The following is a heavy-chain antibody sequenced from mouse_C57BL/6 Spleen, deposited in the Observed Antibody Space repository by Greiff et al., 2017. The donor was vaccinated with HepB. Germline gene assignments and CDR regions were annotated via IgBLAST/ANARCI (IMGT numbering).Heavy chain of an antibody. D-gene: IGHD6-2*01. V-gene: IGHV5-12*01. J-gene: IGHJ3*01. Sequence: EVKVVDSGGGLVQPGGSLKLSCAASGFTFSDYYMYGVRQTPEKRLEWVAYISNGGGSTYYPDTVKGRFTISRDNAKNTLYLQMSRLKSEDTAMYYCARRVSAWFAYWGQGTLVTVSA. CDR3: ARRVSAWFAY. CDR2: ISNGGGST. CDR1: GFTFSDYY.